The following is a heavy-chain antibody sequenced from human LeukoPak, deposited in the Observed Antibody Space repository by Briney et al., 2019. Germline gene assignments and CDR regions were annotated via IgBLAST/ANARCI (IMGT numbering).Heavy chain of an antibody. CDR3: ARERLDIAAGYDAFDI. Sequence: GGSLRLSCAASGFTFGSYAMSWVRQAPGKGLEWVSAISGSGGSTYYADSVKGRFTISRDNAKNSLYLQMNSLRAEDTAVYYCARERLDIAAGYDAFDIWGQGTMVTVSS. J-gene: IGHJ3*02. V-gene: IGHV3-23*01. CDR1: GFTFGSYA. CDR2: ISGSGGST. D-gene: IGHD6-13*01.